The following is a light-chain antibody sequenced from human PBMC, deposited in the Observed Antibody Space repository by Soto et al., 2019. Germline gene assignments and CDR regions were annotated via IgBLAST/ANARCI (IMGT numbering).Light chain of an antibody. CDR3: QQSYSIPWT. CDR1: QSITIY. Sequence: DIQMTQSPSSLYASVGDKVTITCRTSQSITIYLNWYHHKPGIAPKLLIYGATTLQSGVPSRFRVSGAGTDVTLTISSLQHEDFGIYYCQQSYSIPWTFGQGTKVEIK. CDR2: GAT. V-gene: IGKV1-39*01. J-gene: IGKJ1*01.